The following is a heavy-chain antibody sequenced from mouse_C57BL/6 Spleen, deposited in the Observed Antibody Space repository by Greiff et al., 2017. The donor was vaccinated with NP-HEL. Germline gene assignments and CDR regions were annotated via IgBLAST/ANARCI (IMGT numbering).Heavy chain of an antibody. CDR3: ARERLITTFDY. CDR1: GYSITSGYY. V-gene: IGHV3-6*01. J-gene: IGHJ2*01. CDR2: ISYDGSN. D-gene: IGHD1-1*01. Sequence: EVQLQESGPGLVKPSQSLSLTCSVTGYSITSGYYWNWIRQFPGNKLEWMGYISYDGSNNYNPSLKNRISITRDTSKNQFFLKLNSVTTEDTATYYCARERLITTFDYWGQGTTLTVSS.